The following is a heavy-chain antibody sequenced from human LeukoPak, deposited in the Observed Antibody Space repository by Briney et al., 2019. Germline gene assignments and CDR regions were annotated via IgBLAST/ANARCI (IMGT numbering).Heavy chain of an antibody. V-gene: IGHV3-30-3*01. CDR3: ARDFDSIHAFDI. CDR2: IAYDGNNK. CDR1: GCTYSTYA. D-gene: IGHD2-21*01. J-gene: IGHJ3*02. Sequence: GGSLRLSCAASGCTYSTYAMHWVRQAPGKGLEWVAVIAYDGNNKYYADSVKGRFTISRDNSKNTLYLQMNSLRAEDTAVYYCARDFDSIHAFDIWGQGTMVTVSS.